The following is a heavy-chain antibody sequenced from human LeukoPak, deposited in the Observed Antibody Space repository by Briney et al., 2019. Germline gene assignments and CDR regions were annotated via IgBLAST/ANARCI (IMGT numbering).Heavy chain of an antibody. V-gene: IGHV4-4*07. CDR2: IYTSGST. D-gene: IGHD6-19*01. CDR3: ARDFPGYSSGWPSWFDY. CDR1: GGSISIYY. J-gene: IGHJ4*02. Sequence: PSETLSLTCTVSGGSISIYYWSWIRQPAGKGLEWIGRIYTSGSTNCNPSLKSRVTISVDKSKNQFSLKLSSVTAADTAVYYCARDFPGYSSGWPSWFDYWGQGTLVTVSS.